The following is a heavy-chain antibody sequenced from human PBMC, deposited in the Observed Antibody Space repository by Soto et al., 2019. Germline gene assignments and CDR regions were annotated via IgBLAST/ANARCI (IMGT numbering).Heavy chain of an antibody. CDR1: GFTFSSYA. CDR3: ARVSGMDV. V-gene: IGHV3-30-3*01. Sequence: GGSLRLSCAASGFTFSSYAMHWVRQAPGKGLEWVAVISYDGSNKYYADSVKGRFTISRDNPKNTLYLQMNSLRAEDTAVYYCARVSGMDVWGQWTTVTVSS. J-gene: IGHJ6*02. CDR2: ISYDGSNK.